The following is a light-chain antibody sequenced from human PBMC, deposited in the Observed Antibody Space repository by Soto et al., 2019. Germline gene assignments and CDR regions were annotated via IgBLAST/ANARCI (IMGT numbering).Light chain of an antibody. CDR3: QHYNNWPY. J-gene: IGKJ1*01. Sequence: DIQMTQSPSTLSASVGDRVTITCRASQTISSWLAWYQQKPGKAPKLLIYKASTLKSGVPSRFSGSGSGTEFTLTISSLQPDDFATYYCQHYNNWPYFGQGNKGDIK. CDR1: QTISSW. V-gene: IGKV1-5*03. CDR2: KAS.